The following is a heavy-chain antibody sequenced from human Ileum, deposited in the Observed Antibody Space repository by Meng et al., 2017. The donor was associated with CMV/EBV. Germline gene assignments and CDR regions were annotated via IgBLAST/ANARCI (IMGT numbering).Heavy chain of an antibody. D-gene: IGHD6-19*01. Sequence: VSCKTSGYMFRGYYMYWVRQAPGQSLEYLGRINPKSGGIDYTQNFQGRLTMSMDTSINTVYMDLSSLRSDDTAVYYCQRGRSGEPTDYWGQGTLVTVSS. CDR3: QRGRSGEPTDY. V-gene: IGHV1-2*06. CDR2: INPKSGGI. CDR1: GYMFRGYY. J-gene: IGHJ4*02.